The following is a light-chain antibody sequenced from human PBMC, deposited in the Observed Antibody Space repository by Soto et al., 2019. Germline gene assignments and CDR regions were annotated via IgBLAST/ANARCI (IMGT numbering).Light chain of an antibody. Sequence: EIVITQSPATLSVSPGETTRLSCRASQSINSDVAWYQQKVGQTPRLLIHGASTRATGIAARFSGSGSGTDFTLTISSLQPEDVATYYCQKYISAFLTFGGGTKVDIK. V-gene: IGKV3D-15*01. J-gene: IGKJ4*01. CDR3: QKYISAFLT. CDR1: QSINSD. CDR2: GAS.